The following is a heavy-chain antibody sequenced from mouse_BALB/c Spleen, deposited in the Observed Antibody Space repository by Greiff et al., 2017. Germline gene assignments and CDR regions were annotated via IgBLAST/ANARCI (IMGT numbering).Heavy chain of an antibody. CDR1: GFTITDTY. CDR3: ACICGGWCYFDY. J-gene: IGHJ2*01. Sequence: VQLQQSGAELVKPGASVKLSCTASGFTITDTYMHWVKQRPEQGLEWIGRIDPANGNTKYDPKFQGKATITADTSSNTAYLQLSSLTSEDTAVYYCACICGGWCYFDYWGEGTTLTVSS. CDR2: IDPANGNT. D-gene: IGHD1-1*02. V-gene: IGHV14-3*02.